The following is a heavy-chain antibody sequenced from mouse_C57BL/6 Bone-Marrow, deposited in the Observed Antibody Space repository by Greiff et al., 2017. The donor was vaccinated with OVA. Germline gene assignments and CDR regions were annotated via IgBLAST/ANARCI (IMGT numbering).Heavy chain of an antibody. Sequence: EVQLQQSGPELVKPGASVKIPCKASGYTFTDYNMDWVKQSHGKSLEWIGDINPNNGGTIYNQKFKGKATLTVDKSSSTAYMELRSLTSEDTAVYYCARGGFIYYYGSSGWYFDVWGTGTTVTVSS. J-gene: IGHJ1*03. V-gene: IGHV1-18*01. CDR2: INPNNGGT. CDR1: GYTFTDYN. D-gene: IGHD1-1*01. CDR3: ARGGFIYYYGSSGWYFDV.